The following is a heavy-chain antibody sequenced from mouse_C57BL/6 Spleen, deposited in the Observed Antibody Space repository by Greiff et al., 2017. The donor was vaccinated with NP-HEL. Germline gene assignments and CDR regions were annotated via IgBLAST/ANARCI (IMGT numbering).Heavy chain of an antibody. D-gene: IGHD2-1*01. CDR2: IWSGGST. CDR3: ARLLWSGYFDY. CDR1: GFSLTSYG. Sequence: QVQLLESGPGLVQPSQSLSITCSVSGFSLTSYGVHWVRQSPGKGLEWLGVIWSGGSTDYNAALISRLSISKDNSKSHVFFKMNSLQADDTSIYYCARLLWSGYFDYWGQGTTLTVSS. V-gene: IGHV2-2*01. J-gene: IGHJ2*01.